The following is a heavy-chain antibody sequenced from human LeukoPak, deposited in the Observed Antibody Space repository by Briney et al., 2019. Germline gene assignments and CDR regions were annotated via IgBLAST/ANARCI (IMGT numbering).Heavy chain of an antibody. V-gene: IGHV3-48*03. D-gene: IGHD1-26*01. J-gene: IGHJ4*02. Sequence: GGSLRLSCAASGFTFSSYEMNWVRQAPGMGLEWLSYISNSGSTIYYADSVKGRFTISRDNAKKSLYLQMNSLRAEDTAVYYCARGGGSYPFFDYWGQGVLVTVSS. CDR3: ARGGGSYPFFDY. CDR1: GFTFSSYE. CDR2: ISNSGSTI.